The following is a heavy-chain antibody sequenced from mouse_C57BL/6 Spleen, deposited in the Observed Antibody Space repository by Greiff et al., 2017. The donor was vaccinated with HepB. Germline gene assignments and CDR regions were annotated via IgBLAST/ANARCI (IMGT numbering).Heavy chain of an antibody. CDR3: ARRGTIVTTLDY. J-gene: IGHJ4*01. D-gene: IGHD2-5*01. V-gene: IGHV1-64*01. CDR2: IHPNSGST. Sequence: QVQLQQPGAELVKPGASVKLSCKASGYTFTSYWMHWVKQRPGQGLEWIGMIHPNSGSTNYNEKFKSKATLTVDKSSSTAYMQLSSLTSEDSAVYYCARRGTIVTTLDYWGQGTSVTVSS. CDR1: GYTFTSYW.